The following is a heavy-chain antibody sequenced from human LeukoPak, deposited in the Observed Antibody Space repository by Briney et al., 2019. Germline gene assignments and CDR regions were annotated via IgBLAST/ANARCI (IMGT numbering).Heavy chain of an antibody. CDR1: GDNFASYR. CDR3: ARLDHSSGF. Sequence: GESLKISCKVSGDNFASYRIGWVRQMPGKGLEWMGFIYPGDSETKNSPSFQGQVTISADKSISAAYLQWSSLKASDTAMYYCARLDHSSGFWGQGTLVTVSS. CDR2: IYPGDSET. D-gene: IGHD6-19*01. J-gene: IGHJ4*02. V-gene: IGHV5-51*01.